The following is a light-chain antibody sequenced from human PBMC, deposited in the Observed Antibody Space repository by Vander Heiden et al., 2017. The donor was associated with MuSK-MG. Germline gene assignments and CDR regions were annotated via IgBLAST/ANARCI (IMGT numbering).Light chain of an antibody. CDR1: SSNIGAGYD. CDR2: GNS. Sequence: QSVLTQPPSVSGAPGQRVTISCTGSSSNIGAGYDVHWYQQRPGTAPKLLIYGNSNRPSGVPDRFSGSKSGTSASLAITGLQAEDEADYYCQSYDSSYVFGTGTKVTVL. V-gene: IGLV1-40*01. CDR3: QSYDSSYV. J-gene: IGLJ1*01.